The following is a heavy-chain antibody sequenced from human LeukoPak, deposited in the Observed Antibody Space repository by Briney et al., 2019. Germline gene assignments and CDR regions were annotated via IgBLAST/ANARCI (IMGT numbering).Heavy chain of an antibody. Sequence: AGGSLRLSCAASGFTFSSCGMHWVRQAPGKGLEWVAAVWNDGSNKHYADSVKGRFTISRDNSKNTLYLQMNSLRVEDTAVYHCARVRDGYNLNYFDDWARGPLVPVS. D-gene: IGHD5-24*01. CDR2: VWNDGSNK. V-gene: IGHV3-33*01. CDR3: ARVRDGYNLNYFDD. CDR1: GFTFSSCG. J-gene: IGHJ4*02.